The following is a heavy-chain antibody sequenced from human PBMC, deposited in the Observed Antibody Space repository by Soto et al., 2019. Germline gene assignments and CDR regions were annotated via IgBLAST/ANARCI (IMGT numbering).Heavy chain of an antibody. D-gene: IGHD6-6*01. CDR1: GYTFTSYG. CDR3: ARDLQLWVSSSPDY. J-gene: IGHJ4*02. CDR2: ISAYNGNT. V-gene: IGHV1-18*01. Sequence: GASVKVSCKASGYTFTSYGISWVRQAPGQGLEWMGWISAYNGNTNYAQKLQGRVTMTTDTSTSTAYMELRSLRSDDTAVYYCARDLQLWVSSSPDYWGQGTLVTVPQ.